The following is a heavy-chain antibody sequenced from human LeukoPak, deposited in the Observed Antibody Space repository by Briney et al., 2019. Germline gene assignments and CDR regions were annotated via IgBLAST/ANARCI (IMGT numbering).Heavy chain of an antibody. Sequence: ASVKVSCKASGGTFISYAISWVRQAPGQGLEWMGWISAYNGNTNYAQKLQGRVTMTTDTSTSTAYMELRSLRSDDTAVYYCARSISAGNEDYWGQGTLVTVSS. V-gene: IGHV1-18*01. CDR1: GGTFISYA. D-gene: IGHD2-2*02. CDR2: ISAYNGNT. CDR3: ARSISAGNEDY. J-gene: IGHJ4*02.